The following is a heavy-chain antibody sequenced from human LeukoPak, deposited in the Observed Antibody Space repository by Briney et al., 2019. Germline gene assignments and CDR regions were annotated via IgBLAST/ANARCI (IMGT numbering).Heavy chain of an antibody. V-gene: IGHV3-23*01. J-gene: IGHJ4*02. CDR2: ISGSGGST. Sequence: GGSLRLSCAASGFTFSSYAMSWVRQAPGKGLEWVSAISGSGGSTYCADSVKGRFTISRDNSKNTLYLQMNSLRAEDTAVYYCAKDKVRTTVTHFDYWGQGTLVTVSS. CDR1: GFTFSSYA. CDR3: AKDKVRTTVTHFDY. D-gene: IGHD4-17*01.